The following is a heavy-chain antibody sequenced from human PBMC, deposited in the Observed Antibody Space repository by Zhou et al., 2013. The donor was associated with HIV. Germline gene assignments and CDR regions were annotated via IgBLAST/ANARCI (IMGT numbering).Heavy chain of an antibody. J-gene: IGHJ5*01. V-gene: IGHV1-18*01. Sequence: QVQLVQSEVEVKMPGASVKVSCKASNYIFTNYGIAWVRQAPGQGLEWVGWISTDNGNTNFAQKFQGRVTLTTDTSTSTAYMELRSLTFDDTATYYCARRYCNSVGCFNHWFDSWGQGTLVTVSS. D-gene: IGHD2-2*01. CDR2: ISTDNGNT. CDR1: NYIFTNYG. CDR3: ARRYCNSVGCFNHWFDS.